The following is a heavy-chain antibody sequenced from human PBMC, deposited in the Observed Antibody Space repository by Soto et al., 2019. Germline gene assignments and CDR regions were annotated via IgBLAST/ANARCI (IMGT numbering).Heavy chain of an antibody. J-gene: IGHJ6*04. CDR1: GYTFTSYY. CDR2: INPSGGST. D-gene: IGHD6-6*01. V-gene: IGHV1-46*01. Sequence: ASMKVSCKASGYTFTSYYMHWVRQAPGQGLERMGIINPSGGSTSYAQKFQGRVTMTSDTSTSTVYMQLSSLRSEDTAVYYCAIGTAARPILDYYGMELWGNGT. CDR3: AIGTAARPILDYYGMEL.